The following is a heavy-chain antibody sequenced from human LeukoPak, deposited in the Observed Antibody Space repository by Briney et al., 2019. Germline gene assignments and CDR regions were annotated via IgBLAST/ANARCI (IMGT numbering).Heavy chain of an antibody. Sequence: SETLSLTCTVSGGSISSYYWSWIRQPPGKGLEWIGYIYYSGSTNYNPSLKSRVTISVDTSKNQFSLKLSSVTAADTAVYYCARDRVWSYGSGSSYDAFDIRGQGTMVTVSS. D-gene: IGHD3-10*01. CDR3: ARDRVWSYGSGSSYDAFDI. CDR2: IYYSGST. J-gene: IGHJ3*02. CDR1: GGSISSYY. V-gene: IGHV4-59*01.